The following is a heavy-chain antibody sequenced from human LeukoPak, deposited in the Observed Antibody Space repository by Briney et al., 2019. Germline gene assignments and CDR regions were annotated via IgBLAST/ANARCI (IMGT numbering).Heavy chain of an antibody. Sequence: PSETLSLTCAVYGGSFSGYYWSWIRQPPGKGLEWIGEINHSGSTNYNPSLKSRVTISVDTSKNQSSLKLSSMTAADTAVYYCARGEFMDVWGQGTTVTVSS. CDR1: GGSFSGYY. CDR2: INHSGST. J-gene: IGHJ6*02. V-gene: IGHV4-34*01. CDR3: ARGEFMDV.